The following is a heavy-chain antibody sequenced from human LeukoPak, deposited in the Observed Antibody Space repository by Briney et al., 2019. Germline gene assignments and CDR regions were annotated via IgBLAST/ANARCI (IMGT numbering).Heavy chain of an antibody. V-gene: IGHV4-4*07. Sequence: SETLSLTCTVSGNSFGDYYWSWIRQPAGKGLEWIGRIYTSGSTTYNPSLKSRVTISVDTSKNQFSLKLSSVTAADTAVYYCARGLYYDFWSGYWPSPNIKYYFDYWGQGTLVTVSS. CDR2: IYTSGST. D-gene: IGHD3-3*01. J-gene: IGHJ4*02. CDR3: ARGLYYDFWSGYWPSPNIKYYFDY. CDR1: GNSFGDYY.